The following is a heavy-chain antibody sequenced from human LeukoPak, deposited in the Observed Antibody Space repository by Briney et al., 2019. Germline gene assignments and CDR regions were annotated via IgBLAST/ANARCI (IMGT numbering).Heavy chain of an antibody. J-gene: IGHJ4*02. CDR1: GFNFDDYA. V-gene: IGHV3-43*02. CDR3: APSPYCTNGVCYEFQLDY. D-gene: IGHD2-8*01. Sequence: QPGGSLRLSCAASGFNFDDYAMHWVRQAPGKGLEWVSLISGDGGSTYYADSVKGRFTISRDNSKNSLYLQMNSLRTEDTALYYCAPSPYCTNGVCYEFQLDYWGQGTLVTVSS. CDR2: ISGDGGST.